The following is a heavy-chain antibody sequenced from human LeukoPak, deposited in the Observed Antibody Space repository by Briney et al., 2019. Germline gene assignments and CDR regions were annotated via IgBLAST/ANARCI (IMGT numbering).Heavy chain of an antibody. CDR1: GFTFSSYS. CDR2: ISSSSSYI. V-gene: IGHV3-21*01. D-gene: IGHD3-3*01. CDR3: ARDRPSSITIFGVPTKGYFDY. Sequence: GGSLRLSCAASGFTFSSYSMTWVRQAPGKGLEWVSSISSSSSYIYYADSVKGRFTISRDNAKNSLYLRMYSLRAEDTAVYYCARDRPSSITIFGVPTKGYFDYWGQGTLVTVSS. J-gene: IGHJ4*02.